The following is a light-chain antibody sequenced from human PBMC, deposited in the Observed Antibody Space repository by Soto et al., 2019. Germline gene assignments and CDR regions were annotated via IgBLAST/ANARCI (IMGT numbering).Light chain of an antibody. J-gene: IGLJ1*01. V-gene: IGLV2-8*01. CDR2: EVS. Sequence: QSLRAQPPSASGTPGHSFTISCTGTSSDVGGYNYVSWYQQHPGKAPKVIIYEVSKRPSGVPDRFSGSKSGSTASLTVSGLQAEDEADYYCSSYAVTNIFVFGTGTKVTVL. CDR3: SSYAVTNIFV. CDR1: SSDVGGYNY.